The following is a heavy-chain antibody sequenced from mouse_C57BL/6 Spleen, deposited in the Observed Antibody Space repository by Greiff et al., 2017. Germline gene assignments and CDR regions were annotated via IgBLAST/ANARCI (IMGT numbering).Heavy chain of an antibody. V-gene: IGHV5-9*01. CDR2: ISGGGGNT. J-gene: IGHJ1*03. CDR3: ARHNSGWYFEV. Sequence: SGGGLVKPGGSLKLSCAASGFTFSSYTMSWVRQTPEKRLEWVATISGGGGNTYYPESVKGRFTISRDNATNTLYLQMSSLRSEDTALYYCARHNSGWYFEVWGTGTTVTVSS. CDR1: GFTFSSYT. D-gene: IGHD1-3*01.